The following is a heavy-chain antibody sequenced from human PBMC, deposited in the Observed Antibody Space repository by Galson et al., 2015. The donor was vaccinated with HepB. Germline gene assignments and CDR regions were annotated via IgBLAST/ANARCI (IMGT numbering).Heavy chain of an antibody. CDR1: GYTFTSYA. J-gene: IGHJ4*02. Sequence: SVKVSCKASGYTFTSYAMHWVRQAPGQRLEWMGWINAGNGNTKYSQKFQGRVTITRDTSASTAYMELSSLRSEDTAVYYCAREGWLQLGYYFDYWGQGTLVTVSS. V-gene: IGHV1-3*01. D-gene: IGHD5-24*01. CDR2: INAGNGNT. CDR3: AREGWLQLGYYFDY.